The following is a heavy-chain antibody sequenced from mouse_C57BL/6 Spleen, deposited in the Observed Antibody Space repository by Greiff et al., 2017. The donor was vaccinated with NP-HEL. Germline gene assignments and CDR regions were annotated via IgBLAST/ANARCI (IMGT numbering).Heavy chain of an antibody. CDR3: ARWLTTVVEYFDV. D-gene: IGHD1-1*01. J-gene: IGHJ1*03. V-gene: IGHV1-53*01. CDR2: INPSNGGT. Sequence: VQLQQPGTELVKPGASVKLSCKASGYTFTSYWMHWVKQRPGQGLEWIGNINPSNGGTNYNEKFKSKATLTVDKSSSTAYMQLSSLTSEDSAVYYCARWLTTVVEYFDVWGTGTTVTVSS. CDR1: GYTFTSYW.